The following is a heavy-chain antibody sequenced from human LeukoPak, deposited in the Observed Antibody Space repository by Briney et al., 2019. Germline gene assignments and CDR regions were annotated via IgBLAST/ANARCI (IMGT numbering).Heavy chain of an antibody. CDR3: AKGGGVGATTGLYYFDY. CDR2: ISSSSSTI. V-gene: IGHV3-48*01. CDR1: GFTFSSYG. Sequence: GGSLRLSCAASGFTFSSYGMNWVRQAPGKGLEWVSYISSSSSTIYYADSVKGRFTISRDNSKNTLYLQMNSLRAEDTAVYYCAKGGGVGATTGLYYFDYWGQGTLVTVSS. J-gene: IGHJ4*02. D-gene: IGHD1-26*01.